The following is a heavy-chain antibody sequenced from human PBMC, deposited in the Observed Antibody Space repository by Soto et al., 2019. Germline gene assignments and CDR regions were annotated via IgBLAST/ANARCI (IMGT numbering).Heavy chain of an antibody. CDR2: VIPIFGTA. CDR3: TRLKDYYHSKGYYCVLDY. Sequence: SVKVSCRASGGTFSSYAISWVRQAPGQGLEWMGGVIPIFGTAKYAQKFEGRVTITADESTSTDYMELISLRSEDTAVYYCTRLKDYYHSKGYYCVLDYWGQGTLVTVSS. J-gene: IGHJ4*02. V-gene: IGHV1-69*13. CDR1: GGTFSSYA. D-gene: IGHD3-22*01.